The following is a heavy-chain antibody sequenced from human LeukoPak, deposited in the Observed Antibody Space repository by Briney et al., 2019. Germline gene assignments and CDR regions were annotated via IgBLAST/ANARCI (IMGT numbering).Heavy chain of an antibody. Sequence: GGSLRLTCAASGFTFSTYEMNWVRQAPGKGLEWISYISSSGSTIYYADSMKGRFTISRDNAKNSLYLQMNSLRAEDTAVYYCARGSGGAKENSYYYMVVRGKGTTVTVSS. CDR1: GFTFSTYE. CDR2: ISSSGSTI. V-gene: IGHV3-48*03. D-gene: IGHD1-26*01. J-gene: IGHJ6*03. CDR3: ARGSGGAKENSYYYMVV.